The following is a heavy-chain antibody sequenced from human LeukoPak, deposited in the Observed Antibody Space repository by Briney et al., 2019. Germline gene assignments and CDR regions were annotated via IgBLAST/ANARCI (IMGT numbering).Heavy chain of an antibody. J-gene: IGHJ5*02. D-gene: IGHD1/OR15-1a*01. CDR2: IIPIFGTA. CDR3: ARDWQTMPTRVNWFDP. CDR1: GGTFSSYA. Sequence: EASVKVSCKASGGTFSSYAISWVRQAPGQGLEWMGGIIPIFGTANYAQKFQGRVTITADESTSTAYMELSSLRSEDTAVCYCARDWQTMPTRVNWFDPWGQGTLVTVSS. V-gene: IGHV1-69*13.